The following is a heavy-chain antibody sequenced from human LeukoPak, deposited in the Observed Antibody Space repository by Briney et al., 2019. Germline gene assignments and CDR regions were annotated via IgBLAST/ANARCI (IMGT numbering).Heavy chain of an antibody. Sequence: SETLSPTCTVSGGSISSYYWSWIRQPAGKGLEWIGRIYTSGSTNYNPSLKSRVTMSVDTSKNQFSLKLSSVTAADTAVYYCARDLEGVLRFLEWDKSWWFDPWGQGTLVTVSS. J-gene: IGHJ5*02. CDR1: GGSISSYY. CDR3: ARDLEGVLRFLEWDKSWWFDP. D-gene: IGHD3-3*01. V-gene: IGHV4-4*07. CDR2: IYTSGST.